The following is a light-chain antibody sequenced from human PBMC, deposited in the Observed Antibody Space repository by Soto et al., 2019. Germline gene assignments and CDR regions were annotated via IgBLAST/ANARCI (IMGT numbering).Light chain of an antibody. J-gene: IGKJ1*01. CDR3: QQTYSDLWT. CDR1: QHIGTY. V-gene: IGKV1-39*01. Sequence: DIQMTQSPSSLSASVGDRVTITCRAGQHIGTYLNWYQQKPGKAPKLLIYAASSLHSGVPSRFSGSGSGTDFTLTISNLQPEDFAVYYCQQTYSDLWTFGQGTKVEIK. CDR2: AAS.